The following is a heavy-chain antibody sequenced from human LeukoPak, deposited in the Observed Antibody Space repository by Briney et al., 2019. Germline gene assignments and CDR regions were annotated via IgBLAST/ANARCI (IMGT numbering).Heavy chain of an antibody. CDR1: GFTFSSYR. CDR3: ARVNYVSSGWGAPLDC. CDR2: ITQTGGTI. V-gene: IGHV3-48*04. J-gene: IGHJ4*02. D-gene: IGHD1-7*01. Sequence: GGSLRLSCAASGFTFSSYRMSWVRQTPGKGLEWLSYITQTGGTIYYADSVKGRFTISRDNAKNSLYLQINSLRAEDTAIYYCARVNYVSSGWGAPLDCWGQGTLVTVSS.